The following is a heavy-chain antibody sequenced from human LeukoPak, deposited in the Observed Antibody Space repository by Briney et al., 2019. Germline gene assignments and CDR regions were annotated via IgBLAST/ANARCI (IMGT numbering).Heavy chain of an antibody. CDR2: IYSGGST. V-gene: IGHV3-66*01. J-gene: IGHJ3*02. D-gene: IGHD3-22*01. Sequence: GGSLRLSCAASGFTVSSNYMSWVRQAPGKGLEWVSVIYSGGSTYYADSVKGRFTISRDNSKNTLYLQMNSLRAEDTAVYYCARPGRTYYYDSSALPYDAFDIWGQGTMVTVSS. CDR3: ARPGRTYYYDSSALPYDAFDI. CDR1: GFTVSSNY.